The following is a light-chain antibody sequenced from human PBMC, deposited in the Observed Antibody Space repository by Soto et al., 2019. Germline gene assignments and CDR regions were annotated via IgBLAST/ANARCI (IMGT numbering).Light chain of an antibody. J-gene: IGLJ3*02. CDR2: DNK. Sequence: QSALTQPPSVSGAPGQRVTISCSGSSSNIGADYDVHWYQQVPGTAPKLLIYDNKNRPSGVPDRFSGSRSGASASLAITGLQSEDEADYYCQSFDRSLSASVFGGGTKVTVL. CDR1: SSNIGADYD. CDR3: QSFDRSLSASV. V-gene: IGLV1-40*01.